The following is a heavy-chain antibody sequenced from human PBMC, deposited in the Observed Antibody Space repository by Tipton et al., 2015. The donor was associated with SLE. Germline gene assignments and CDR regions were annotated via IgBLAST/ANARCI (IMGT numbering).Heavy chain of an antibody. CDR3: ARQYSSSSDYFDY. Sequence: TLSLTCAVYGGSFSGYYWSWIRQPPGKGLEWIGEINHSGSTNYNPSLKSRVTISVDTSKNQFSLKLTSVTAADTAVYYCARQYSSSSDYFDYWGQGTLVTVSS. V-gene: IGHV4-34*01. D-gene: IGHD6-6*01. J-gene: IGHJ4*02. CDR2: INHSGST. CDR1: GGSFSGYY.